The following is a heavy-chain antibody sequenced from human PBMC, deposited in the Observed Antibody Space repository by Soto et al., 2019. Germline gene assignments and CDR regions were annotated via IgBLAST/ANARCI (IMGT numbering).Heavy chain of an antibody. Sequence: SETLSLTCAVFGYSISSGYYWGWIRRPPGXGLEWIGSIYHSGSTYYNPSLKSRVTISVDTSKSQFSLKLSSVTAADTAVYYCARDGYYDFWRGYLPKIDYWGQGTLVTVSS. J-gene: IGHJ4*02. CDR1: GYSISSGYY. CDR3: ARDGYYDFWRGYLPKIDY. V-gene: IGHV4-38-2*02. D-gene: IGHD3-3*01. CDR2: IYHSGST.